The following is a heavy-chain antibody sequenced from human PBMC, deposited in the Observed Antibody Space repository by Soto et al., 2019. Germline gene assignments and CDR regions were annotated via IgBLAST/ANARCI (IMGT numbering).Heavy chain of an antibody. D-gene: IGHD2-21*02. J-gene: IGHJ4*02. CDR1: GGTFTNDA. V-gene: IGHV1-69*01. Sequence: QVHLVQSGAEVKKSGSSVRVSCTASGGTFTNDAISWVRQAPGQGLEWLGRIIPFFGTPDYSQSLQGRLTISANESTGTAYMDLRSLRSDDTAVYYCAREVVTETTLGDFDFWGQGTLVTVSS. CDR2: IIPFFGTP. CDR3: AREVVTETTLGDFDF.